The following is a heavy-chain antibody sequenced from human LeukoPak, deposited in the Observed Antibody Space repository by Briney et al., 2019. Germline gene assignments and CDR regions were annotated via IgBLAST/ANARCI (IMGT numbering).Heavy chain of an antibody. Sequence: SETLSLTCTVSGGSISSSSYYWSWIRQPPGKGLEWIGEINHSGSTNYNPSLKSRVTISVDTSKNQFSLKLSSVTAADTAVYYCARHAKRLWFGVRSFGWFDPWGQGTLVTVSS. J-gene: IGHJ5*02. CDR3: ARHAKRLWFGVRSFGWFDP. CDR1: GGSISSSSYY. CDR2: INHSGST. D-gene: IGHD3-10*01. V-gene: IGHV4-39*01.